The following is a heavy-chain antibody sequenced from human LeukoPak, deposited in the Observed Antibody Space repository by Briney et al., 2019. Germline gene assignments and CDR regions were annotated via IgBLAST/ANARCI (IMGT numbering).Heavy chain of an antibody. Sequence: GGSLRLSCAASGFTFSSYWMSWVRQAPGKGLEWVANIKQDGSEKYYVDSVKGRFTISRDNAKNSLYLQMNSLRAEDTAVYYCARAPYYYDSSGYYWPYYFDYWGQGTLVTVSS. CDR2: IKQDGSEK. CDR3: ARAPYYYDSSGYYWPYYFDY. V-gene: IGHV3-7*01. D-gene: IGHD3-22*01. CDR1: GFTFSSYW. J-gene: IGHJ4*02.